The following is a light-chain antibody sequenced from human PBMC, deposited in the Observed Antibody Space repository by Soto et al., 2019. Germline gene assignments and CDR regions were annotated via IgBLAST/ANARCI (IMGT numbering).Light chain of an antibody. CDR1: SSNIGAGYD. CDR3: QSYDGRLSGWV. CDR2: GHS. V-gene: IGLV1-40*01. Sequence: QYVLTQPPSVSGAPGQRVTISCTGSSSNIGAGYDVHWFQQLPGTAPKLLIYGHSNRPSGVPDRFSGSKSGTSASLAITGLQAEDEADYYCQSYDGRLSGWVFGGGTKLTVL. J-gene: IGLJ3*02.